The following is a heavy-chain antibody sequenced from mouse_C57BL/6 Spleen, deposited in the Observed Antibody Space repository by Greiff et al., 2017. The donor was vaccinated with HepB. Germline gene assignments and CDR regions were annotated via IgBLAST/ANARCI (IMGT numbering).Heavy chain of an antibody. Sequence: VQLQQSGAELVRPGTSVKLSCKASGYTFTSYWMHWVKQRPGQGLEWIGVIDPSDSYTNYNQKFKGKATLTVDTSSSTAYMQLSSLTSEDSAVYYCARPAQAPVSFDYWGQGTTLTVSS. J-gene: IGHJ2*01. CDR2: IDPSDSYT. CDR1: GYTFTSYW. D-gene: IGHD3-2*02. CDR3: ARPAQAPVSFDY. V-gene: IGHV1-59*01.